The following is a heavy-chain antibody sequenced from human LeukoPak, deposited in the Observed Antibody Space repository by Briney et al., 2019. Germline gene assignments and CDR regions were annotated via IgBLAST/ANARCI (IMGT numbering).Heavy chain of an antibody. CDR1: GFTFSSYA. D-gene: IGHD6-19*01. V-gene: IGHV3-23*01. CDR3: AQDRVAVAKNLGLGGRGGSFDY. Sequence: PGGSLRLSCAASGFTFSSYAMSWVRQAPGKGQEWVSAISGSGGSTYYADSVKGRFTISRDNSKNTLYLQMTSLRDEDPAVYYCAQDRVAVAKNLGLGGRGGSFDYWGQGTLVTVSS. CDR2: ISGSGGST. J-gene: IGHJ4*02.